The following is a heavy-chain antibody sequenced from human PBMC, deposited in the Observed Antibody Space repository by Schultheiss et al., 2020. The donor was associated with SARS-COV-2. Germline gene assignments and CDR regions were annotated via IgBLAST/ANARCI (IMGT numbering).Heavy chain of an antibody. Sequence: SETLSLTCTVSGGSISSYYWSWIRQPPGKGLEWIGFVYYSGRTNYNPSLKSRVTISVDTSKNQFSLKLSSVTAADTAVYYCARALPLFYGSGSYDYWGQGTLVTVSS. CDR2: VYYSGRT. J-gene: IGHJ4*02. CDR3: ARALPLFYGSGSYDY. D-gene: IGHD3-10*01. CDR1: GGSISSYY. V-gene: IGHV4-59*01.